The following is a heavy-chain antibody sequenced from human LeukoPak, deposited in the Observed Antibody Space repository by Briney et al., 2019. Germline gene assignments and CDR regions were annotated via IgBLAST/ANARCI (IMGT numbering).Heavy chain of an antibody. CDR1: GFTFSSYW. CDR2: INSDGSST. J-gene: IGHJ6*02. V-gene: IGHV3-74*01. Sequence: PGRSLRLSCAASGFTFSSYWMHWVRQAPGKGLVWVSRINSDGSSTNYADSVKGRFTISRDNAKNTLYLQMKSLTVEDTAVYSCARDVYFDSSAYSNYYYYAMDVWGQGTTVTVSS. D-gene: IGHD3-22*01. CDR3: ARDVYFDSSAYSNYYYYAMDV.